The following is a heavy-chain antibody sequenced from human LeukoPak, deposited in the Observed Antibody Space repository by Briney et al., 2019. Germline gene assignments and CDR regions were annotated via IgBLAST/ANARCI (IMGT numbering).Heavy chain of an antibody. CDR1: GFTFSSYS. J-gene: IGHJ4*02. Sequence: GGSLRLSCAASGFTFSSYSMNWVRQAPGKGLEWVSSISSSSSYIYYADSVKGRFTISRDNAKNSLYLQMNSLRAEDTAVYYCAREVLSWSGDPKPFDYWGQGTLVTVSS. V-gene: IGHV3-21*01. CDR2: ISSSSSYI. D-gene: IGHD3-10*01. CDR3: AREVLSWSGDPKPFDY.